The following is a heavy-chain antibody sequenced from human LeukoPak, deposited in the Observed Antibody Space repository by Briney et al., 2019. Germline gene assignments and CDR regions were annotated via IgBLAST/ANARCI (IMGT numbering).Heavy chain of an antibody. V-gene: IGHV4-39*01. Sequence: SETLSLTCTVSGGSISSSSYYWGWIRQPPGKGLEWIGSIYYSGSTYYNPSLKSRVTISVDTSKNQFSLKLSSVTAADTAVYYCARRPRITMVRGVINYYYYMDVWGKGTTVTVSS. CDR2: IYYSGST. CDR3: ARRPRITMVRGVINYYYYMDV. J-gene: IGHJ6*03. CDR1: GGSISSSSYY. D-gene: IGHD3-10*01.